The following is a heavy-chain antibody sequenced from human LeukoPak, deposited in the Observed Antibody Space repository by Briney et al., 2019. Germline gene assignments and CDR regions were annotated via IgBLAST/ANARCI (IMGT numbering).Heavy chain of an antibody. J-gene: IGHJ5*02. Sequence: ASETLSLTCTVSGGSISTYYWSWIRQPPGKGLEWIGYIYYSGSTNYNPSLKSRVTISVDTSKNQFSLKLSSVTAADTAVYYCAARSDSSSWYRLDPWGQGTLVTVSS. V-gene: IGHV4-59*01. CDR2: IYYSGST. CDR1: GGSISTYY. CDR3: AARSDSSSWYRLDP. D-gene: IGHD6-13*01.